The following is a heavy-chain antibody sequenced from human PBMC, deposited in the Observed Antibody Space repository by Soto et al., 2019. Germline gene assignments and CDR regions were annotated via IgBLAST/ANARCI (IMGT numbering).Heavy chain of an antibody. V-gene: IGHV4-59*12. CDR3: ARVTRAYCGGDCLWYFDL. J-gene: IGHJ2*01. CDR2: IYYSGST. CDR1: GGSISSYY. Sequence: SETLSLTCAVSGGSISSYYWSWIRQPPGKGLEWIGYIYYSGSTNYNPSLKSRVTISVDTSKNQFSLKLSSVTAADTAVYYCARVTRAYCGGDCLWYFDLWGRGTLVTVSS. D-gene: IGHD2-21*02.